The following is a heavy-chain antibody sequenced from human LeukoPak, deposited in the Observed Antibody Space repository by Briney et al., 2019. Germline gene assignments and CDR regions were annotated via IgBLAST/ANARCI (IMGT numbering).Heavy chain of an antibody. CDR3: AKDQARALWELSPPFDY. CDR2: ISYDGSNK. D-gene: IGHD1-26*01. Sequence: GGSLRLSCAASGFTFSSYGMHWVRQAPGKGLEWVAVISYDGSNKYYADSVKGRSTISRDNSKNTLYLQMNSLRAEDTAVYYCAKDQARALWELSPPFDYWGQGTLVTVSS. CDR1: GFTFSSYG. V-gene: IGHV3-30*18. J-gene: IGHJ4*02.